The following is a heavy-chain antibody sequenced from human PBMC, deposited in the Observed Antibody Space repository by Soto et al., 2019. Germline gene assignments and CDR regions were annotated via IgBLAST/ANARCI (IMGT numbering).Heavy chain of an antibody. J-gene: IGHJ5*02. D-gene: IGHD2-2*01. CDR2: VYYNGST. V-gene: IGHV4-30-4*02. Sequence: SDPLSLTCTVSCGSISSGDYYWRWIRQPPGKGLEWIGYVYYNGSTYYNPSLKSRVTISVDTSKNQFSLKLSSVTAADTAVYYCASRYCSSASCYPDWFDPWGQGTLVTVSS. CDR1: CGSISSGDYY. CDR3: ASRYCSSASCYPDWFDP.